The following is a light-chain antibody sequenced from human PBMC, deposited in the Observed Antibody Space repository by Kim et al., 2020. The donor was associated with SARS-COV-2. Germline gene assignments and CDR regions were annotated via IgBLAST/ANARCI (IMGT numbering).Light chain of an antibody. V-gene: IGKV4-1*01. Sequence: DFVMTQSPDSLAVSLGERATINCSSSQSLLYTSINKNYLAWYQHKGGQPPRLLIYWASSRGAGVPDRFIGSGSGTDFTLTINSLQVEDVAVYYCHKYYETPYSFGQGTKLEIK. CDR2: WAS. J-gene: IGKJ2*03. CDR3: HKYYETPYS. CDR1: QSLLYTSINKNY.